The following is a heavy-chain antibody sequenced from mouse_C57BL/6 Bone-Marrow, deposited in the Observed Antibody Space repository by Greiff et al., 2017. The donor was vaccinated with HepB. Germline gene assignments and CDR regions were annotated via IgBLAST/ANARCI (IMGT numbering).Heavy chain of an antibody. CDR1: GYTFTSYW. CDR2: IDPSDSYT. Sequence: QVQLQQPGAELVMPGASVKLSCKASGYTFTSYWMHWVKQRPGQGLEWIGAIDPSDSYTNYNQKFKGKSTLTVDKSSSTAYMQLSSLTSEDSAVYYCAREETAQASYYFDYWGQGTTLTVSS. V-gene: IGHV1-69*01. J-gene: IGHJ2*01. D-gene: IGHD3-2*02. CDR3: AREETAQASYYFDY.